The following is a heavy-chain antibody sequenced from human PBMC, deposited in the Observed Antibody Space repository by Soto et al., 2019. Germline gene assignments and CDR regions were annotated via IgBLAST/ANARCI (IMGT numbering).Heavy chain of an antibody. Sequence: GGSLRLSCVASGFTFSNYAMSWVRQAPGKGLEWVSALSDIGYTTYYADSVKGRFTISRDNSKNTLYLQMNSLRAADTAVYYCVKVWQQMNMNFDYWGQGIMVTVSS. CDR3: VKVWQQMNMNFDY. J-gene: IGHJ4*02. CDR2: LSDIGYTT. V-gene: IGHV3-23*01. CDR1: GFTFSNYA. D-gene: IGHD6-13*01.